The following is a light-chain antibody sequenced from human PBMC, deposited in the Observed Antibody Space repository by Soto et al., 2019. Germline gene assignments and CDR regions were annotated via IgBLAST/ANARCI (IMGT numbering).Light chain of an antibody. CDR2: GAS. CDR3: HQYNGWPRT. J-gene: IGKJ1*01. V-gene: IGKV3-20*01. Sequence: EILFTQSPGTLSLSPGERATLSCRASQSVSSSYLAWYQQTPGQAPRLLIYGASSRATGIPDRFSGRGSGTDFTLPISRLEPEDFSVYYCHQYNGWPRTFGQGTKVDIK. CDR1: QSVSSSY.